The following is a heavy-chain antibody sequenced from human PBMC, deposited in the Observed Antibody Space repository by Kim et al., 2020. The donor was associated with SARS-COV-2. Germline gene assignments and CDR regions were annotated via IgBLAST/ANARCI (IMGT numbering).Heavy chain of an antibody. V-gene: IGHV4-31*03. CDR1: GGSINSGGYY. CDR2: IYYSGST. J-gene: IGHJ4*02. CDR3: ASQGYYYDSSGFGGFDY. Sequence: SETLSLTCTVSGGSINSGGYYWSWIRQHPGKGLEWIGYIYYSGSTYYNPSLKSRVTISVDTSKNQFSLKLSSVTAADTAVYYCASQGYYYDSSGFGGFDYWGQGTLVNVSS. D-gene: IGHD3-22*01.